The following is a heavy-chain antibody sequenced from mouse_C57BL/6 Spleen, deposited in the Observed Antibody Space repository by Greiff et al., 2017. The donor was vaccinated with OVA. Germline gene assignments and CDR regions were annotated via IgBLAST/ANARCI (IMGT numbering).Heavy chain of an antibody. CDR3: ARSFLITTVVAYYFDY. J-gene: IGHJ2*01. Sequence: VQLQQPGAELVRPGSSVKLSCKASGYTFTSYWMHWVKQRPIQGLEWIGNIDPSDSETHYNQKFKDKATLTVDKSSSTAYMQLSSLTSEDSAVYYCARSFLITTVVAYYFDYWGQGTTLTVSS. CDR1: GYTFTSYW. V-gene: IGHV1-52*01. D-gene: IGHD1-1*01. CDR2: IDPSDSET.